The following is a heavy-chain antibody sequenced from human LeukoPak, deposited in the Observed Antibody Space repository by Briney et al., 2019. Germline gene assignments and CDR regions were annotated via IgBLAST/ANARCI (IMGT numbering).Heavy chain of an antibody. J-gene: IGHJ6*02. V-gene: IGHV3-23*01. CDR3: AKDVVVVPAATWYYYYGMDV. D-gene: IGHD2-2*01. Sequence: PGGSLRLSCAASGFTFRDYAMSWVRQAPGKGLEWVSTISGSGSTTYYADLVRGRFTISRDNSKNTLYLQMNSLRAEGTAVYYCAKDVVVVPAATWYYYYGMDVWGQGTTVTVSS. CDR1: GFTFRDYA. CDR2: ISGSGSTT.